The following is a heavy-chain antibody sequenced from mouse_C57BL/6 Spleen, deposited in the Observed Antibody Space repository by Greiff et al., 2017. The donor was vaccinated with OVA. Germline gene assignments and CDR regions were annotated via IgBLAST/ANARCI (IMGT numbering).Heavy chain of an antibody. Sequence: QVQLKQPGAELVKPGASVKLSCKASGYTFTSYWMHWVKQRPGQGLEWIGMIHPNSGSTNYNEKFKSKATLTVDKSSSTAYMQLSSLTSEDSAVYYCARSLITTVVEGYFDYWGQGTTLTVSS. CDR1: GYTFTSYW. D-gene: IGHD1-1*01. J-gene: IGHJ2*01. CDR2: IHPNSGST. CDR3: ARSLITTVVEGYFDY. V-gene: IGHV1-64*01.